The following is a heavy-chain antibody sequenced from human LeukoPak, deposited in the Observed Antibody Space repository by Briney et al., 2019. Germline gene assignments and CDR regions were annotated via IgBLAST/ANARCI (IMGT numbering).Heavy chain of an antibody. CDR1: GFTVSSNY. CDR2: IYSGGST. Sequence: GGSLRLSCAASGFTVSSNYMSWVRQAPGKGLEWVSVIYSGGSTYYADSVKGRFTISRDNSKNTLYLQMNSLRAEDTAVYYCARAQILAYCGGDCFSWGQGTLVTVSS. J-gene: IGHJ5*02. V-gene: IGHV3-66*01. CDR3: ARAQILAYCGGDCFS. D-gene: IGHD2-21*02.